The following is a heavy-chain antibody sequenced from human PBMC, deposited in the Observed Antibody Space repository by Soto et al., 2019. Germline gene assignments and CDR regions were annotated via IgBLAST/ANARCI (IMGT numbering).Heavy chain of an antibody. Sequence: QVQLQESGPGLVKPSGTLSLTCAVSGGSISSSNWWSWVRQPPGKGLEWFGEIYHSGSTNYKPSLTIRVTISVAKSKNQFSLMLSSVTAADTAVYYCARGSGLAAAGRRFDYWGQGTLVTVSS. CDR2: IYHSGST. D-gene: IGHD6-13*01. CDR3: ARGSGLAAAGRRFDY. CDR1: GGSISSSNW. J-gene: IGHJ4*02. V-gene: IGHV4-4*02.